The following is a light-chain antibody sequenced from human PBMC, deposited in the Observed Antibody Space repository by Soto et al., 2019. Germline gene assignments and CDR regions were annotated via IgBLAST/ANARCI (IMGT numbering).Light chain of an antibody. CDR3: QQSYSLRGT. J-gene: IGKJ1*01. CDR1: QTIDSW. Sequence: IRMTQSLSTLSATVGDRVTITCRASQTIDSWLAWYQQRPGKPPNLLIYKASTLASGVPSRFSGSGSGTDFTLTISSLQPEDFATYFCQQSYSLRGTFGQGTKVAIK. CDR2: KAS. V-gene: IGKV1-5*03.